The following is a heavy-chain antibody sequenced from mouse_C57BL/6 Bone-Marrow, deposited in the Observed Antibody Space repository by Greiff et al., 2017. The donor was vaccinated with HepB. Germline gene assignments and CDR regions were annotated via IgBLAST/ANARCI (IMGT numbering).Heavy chain of an antibody. CDR3: ARHDYYGSSYGYFDV. D-gene: IGHD1-1*01. V-gene: IGHV5-15*04. Sequence: EVKLVESGGGLVQPGGSLKLSCAASGFTFSDYGMAWVRQAPRKGPEWVAFISNLAYSIYYADTVTGRFTIARENAKNTLYLEVSSLRSEDTAMYYCARHDYYGSSYGYFDVWGTGTTVTVSS. CDR1: GFTFSDYG. CDR2: ISNLAYSI. J-gene: IGHJ1*03.